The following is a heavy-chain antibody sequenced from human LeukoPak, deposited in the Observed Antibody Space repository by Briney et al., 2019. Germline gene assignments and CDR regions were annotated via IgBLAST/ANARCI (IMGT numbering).Heavy chain of an antibody. CDR1: GGSISSSSYY. Sequence: SETLSLTCTVSGGSISSSSYYWGWIRQPPGKGLEWIGSIYYSGNTYYNPSLKSRVTILINTSKNQFSLKLSSVTAADTAVYYCARAWADWYYFDYWGQGTLVTVSS. J-gene: IGHJ4*02. CDR3: ARAWADWYYFDY. V-gene: IGHV4-39*07. D-gene: IGHD3/OR15-3a*01. CDR2: IYYSGNT.